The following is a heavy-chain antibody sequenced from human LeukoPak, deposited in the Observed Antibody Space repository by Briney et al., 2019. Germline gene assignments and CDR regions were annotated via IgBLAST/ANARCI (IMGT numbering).Heavy chain of an antibody. J-gene: IGHJ4*02. Sequence: GGSLRLSCAASGFTFSIYNMTWVRQAPGKGLEWVSSITSSSAYIYYADSVKGRFTISRDNAKNSLYLQMNSLRAEDTAVYYCASAPADGSGYYNFNYWGQGTLVTVSS. V-gene: IGHV3-21*01. CDR2: ITSSSAYI. CDR1: GFTFSIYN. D-gene: IGHD3-22*01. CDR3: ASAPADGSGYYNFNY.